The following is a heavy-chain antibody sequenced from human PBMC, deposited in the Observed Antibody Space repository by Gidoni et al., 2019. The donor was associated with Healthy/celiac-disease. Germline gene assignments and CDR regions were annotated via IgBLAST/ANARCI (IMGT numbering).Heavy chain of an antibody. CDR1: GFTFSSYS. D-gene: IGHD2-21*02. V-gene: IGHV3-21*01. Sequence: EVQLVESGGGLVKPGGSLRLSCAASGFTFSSYSMNWVRQAPGKGLEWGTSISSSSSYIYYADSVKGRFTISRDNAKNSLYLQMNSLRAEDTAVYYCASAVVTAKAFDYWGQGTLVTVSS. CDR3: ASAVVTAKAFDY. CDR2: ISSSSSYI. J-gene: IGHJ4*02.